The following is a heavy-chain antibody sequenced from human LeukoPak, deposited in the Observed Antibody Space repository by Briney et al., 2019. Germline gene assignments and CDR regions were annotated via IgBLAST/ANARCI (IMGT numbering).Heavy chain of an antibody. J-gene: IGHJ4*02. Sequence: SETLSLTCAAYGGSFSGYYWSWIRQPPGKGLEWIGEINHSGSTNYNPSLKSRVTISVDTSKNQFSLKLSSVTAADTAVYYCARAKYYYDSSGYYSYYFDYWGQGTLVTVSS. D-gene: IGHD3-22*01. V-gene: IGHV4-34*01. CDR2: INHSGST. CDR1: GGSFSGYY. CDR3: ARAKYYYDSSGYYSYYFDY.